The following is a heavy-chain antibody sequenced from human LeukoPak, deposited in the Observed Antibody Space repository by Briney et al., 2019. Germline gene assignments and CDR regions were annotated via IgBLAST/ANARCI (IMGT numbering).Heavy chain of an antibody. D-gene: IGHD3-10*01. J-gene: IGHJ4*02. Sequence: SETLSLTCAVYNGSFSGNYWSWIRQPPGKGLEWIGEVNHNAKAYYNPSLKSRVTISIDMSKNQISLKLSSVTAADTAVYYCARQEYYYGSGSPLFDYWGQGTLVTVSS. CDR1: NGSFSGNY. V-gene: IGHV4-34*01. CDR3: ARQEYYYGSGSPLFDY. CDR2: VNHNAKA.